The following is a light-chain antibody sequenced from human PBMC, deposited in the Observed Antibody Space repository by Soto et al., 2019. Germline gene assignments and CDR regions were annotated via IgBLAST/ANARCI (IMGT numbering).Light chain of an antibody. CDR3: SSYTSSSTFYV. CDR2: DVS. CDR1: SSDVGGYNY. Sequence: QSALAQPASVSGFPGQSISISCTGTSSDVGGYNYVSWYQQHPGKAPKLMIYDVSNRPSGVSNRFSGSKSGNTASLTISGLQAEDEADYYCSSYTSSSTFYVFGTGTKVTGL. V-gene: IGLV2-14*01. J-gene: IGLJ1*01.